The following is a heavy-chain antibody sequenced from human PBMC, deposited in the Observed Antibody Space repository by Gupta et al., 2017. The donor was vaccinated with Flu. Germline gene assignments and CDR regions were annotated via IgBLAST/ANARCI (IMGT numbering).Heavy chain of an antibody. Sequence: YAMNWVRQAPGKGPQWISGINSNGGSTYDADSVRGRFTVSRDNSENTFYLQMNSLRVEDTAIYYCAKDLYTVPGALDSWGQGTLVTVS. J-gene: IGHJ5*01. V-gene: IGHV3-23*01. CDR2: INSNGGST. D-gene: IGHD6-19*01. CDR1: YA. CDR3: AKDLYTVPGALDS.